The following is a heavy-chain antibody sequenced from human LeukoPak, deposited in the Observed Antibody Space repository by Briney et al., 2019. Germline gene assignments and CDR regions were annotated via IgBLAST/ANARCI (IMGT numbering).Heavy chain of an antibody. CDR1: GGSFSGYY. CDR2: INHSGST. D-gene: IGHD6-6*01. CDR3: ARGRYSSSSFPIYFGYYGMDV. Sequence: SKTLSLTCAVYGGSFSGYYWSWIRQPPGKGLEWIGEINHSGSTNYNPSLKSRVTISVDTSKNQFSLKPSSVTAADTAVYYCARGRYSSSSFPIYFGYYGMDVWGQGTTVTVSS. J-gene: IGHJ6*02. V-gene: IGHV4-34*01.